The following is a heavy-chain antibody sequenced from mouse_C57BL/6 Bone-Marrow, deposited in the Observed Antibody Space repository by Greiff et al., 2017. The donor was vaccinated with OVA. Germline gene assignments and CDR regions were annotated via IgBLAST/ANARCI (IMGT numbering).Heavy chain of an antibody. CDR1: GYTFTSYG. Sequence: QVQLQQSGAELARPGASVKLSCKASGYTFTSYGISWVKQRTGQGLEWIGEIYPRSGNTYYNEKFKGKATLTADNSSRTAYMELRSLTSEDSAVYFCAGASASTVVTNWDFDVWGTGTAVTVSS. CDR3: AGASASTVVTNWDFDV. D-gene: IGHD1-1*01. V-gene: IGHV1-81*01. J-gene: IGHJ1*03. CDR2: IYPRSGNT.